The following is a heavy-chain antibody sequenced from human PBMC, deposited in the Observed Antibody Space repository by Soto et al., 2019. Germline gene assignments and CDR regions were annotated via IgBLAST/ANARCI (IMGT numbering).Heavy chain of an antibody. Sequence: GGSLRLSCAASGFTFSSYSMNRVRQAPGKGLEWVSSISSSSSYIYYADSVKGRFTISRDNAKNSLYLQMNSLRAEDTAVYYCARAPRGDYGMDVWGQGTTVTVSS. CDR1: GFTFSSYS. CDR3: ARAPRGDYGMDV. V-gene: IGHV3-21*01. J-gene: IGHJ6*02. CDR2: ISSSSSYI.